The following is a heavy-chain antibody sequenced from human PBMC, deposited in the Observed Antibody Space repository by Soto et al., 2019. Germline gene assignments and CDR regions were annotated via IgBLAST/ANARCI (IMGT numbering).Heavy chain of an antibody. CDR1: GGSISSGGYY. Sequence: SETLSLTCTVSGGSISSGGYYWSWIRQHPGKGLEWIGYIYYSGSTYYNPSLKSRVTISVDTSKNQFSLKLSSVTAADTAVYYCARSILTGYSYYFDYWGQGTLVTVSS. J-gene: IGHJ4*02. CDR2: IYYSGST. V-gene: IGHV4-31*03. CDR3: ARSILTGYSYYFDY. D-gene: IGHD3-9*01.